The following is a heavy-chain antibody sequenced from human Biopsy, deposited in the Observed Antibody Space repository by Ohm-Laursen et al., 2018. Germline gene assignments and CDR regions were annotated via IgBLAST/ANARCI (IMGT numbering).Heavy chain of an antibody. CDR1: GFTFSSYW. CDR2: IKYDGSEK. Sequence: SLRLSCTASGFTFSSYWMSWVRQAPGKGLEWVANIKYDGSEKSCVDSVKGRFTIPRDNAKNSLYLQMHSLRAEDTAVYYCARGSGGLAYCGGDCYSHAFEIWGQGTLVTVSS. CDR3: ARGSGGLAYCGGDCYSHAFEI. J-gene: IGHJ3*02. D-gene: IGHD2-21*02. V-gene: IGHV3-7*01.